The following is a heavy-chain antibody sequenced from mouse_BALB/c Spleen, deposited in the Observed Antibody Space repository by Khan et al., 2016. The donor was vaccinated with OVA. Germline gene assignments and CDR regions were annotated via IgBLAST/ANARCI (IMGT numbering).Heavy chain of an antibody. CDR3: ARAYYGNYRGAIDY. CDR1: GFSLTGYG. D-gene: IGHD2-10*01. J-gene: IGHJ4*01. Sequence: QVQLKQSGPGLVAPSQSLSITCTVSGFSLTGYGVNWVRQPPGKGLEWMGMIWGDGSTDHNSALKSRLGISKDNSKSQAFLKLNRLQTDEQARYSCARAYYGNYRGAIDYWGQGTSVTVSS. V-gene: IGHV2-6-7*01. CDR2: IWGDGST.